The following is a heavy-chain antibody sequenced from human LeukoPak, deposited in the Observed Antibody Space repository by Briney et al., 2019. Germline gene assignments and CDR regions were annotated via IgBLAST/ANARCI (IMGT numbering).Heavy chain of an antibody. J-gene: IGHJ4*02. D-gene: IGHD4-17*01. Sequence: PGGSLRLSCAASGFTFRTYAMTWVRQSPGKGLEWVSAVSSSGGNTYYAESVRGRFTISRDNSKNTVSLHMNSLRAEDTAVYYCAKAHDDYYFDYWGRGTRVTVSS. CDR1: GFTFRTYA. V-gene: IGHV3-23*01. CDR2: VSSSGGNT. CDR3: AKAHDDYYFDY.